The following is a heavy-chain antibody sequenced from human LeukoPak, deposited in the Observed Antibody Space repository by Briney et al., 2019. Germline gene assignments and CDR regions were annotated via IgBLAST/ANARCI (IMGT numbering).Heavy chain of an antibody. D-gene: IGHD1-26*01. CDR1: GGSISSYY. J-gene: IGHJ5*02. Sequence: SETLSLTCTVYGGSISSYYWSWIRKTPGKGVEWIGYIYYIGTAHYNPSLKSRVTISLDTSKSQFSLILSSVTAADTAVYYCARESAGTKKVGSQSWFDPWGQGTLVTVSS. CDR3: ARESAGTKKVGSQSWFDP. CDR2: IYYIGTA. V-gene: IGHV4-59*01.